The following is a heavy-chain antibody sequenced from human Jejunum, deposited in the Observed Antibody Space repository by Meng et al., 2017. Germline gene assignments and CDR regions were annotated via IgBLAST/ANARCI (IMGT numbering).Heavy chain of an antibody. CDR2: ISWNSAVI. V-gene: IGHV3-9*01. D-gene: IGHD4-17*01. Sequence: GGSLRLSCAASGFTFDDYAMHWVRQGPRKGLEWVSMISWNSAVIGYADSVKGRFTISRDNTKNLVYLEMNSLRDEDTAFYFCAKDIRYGSASWACDSWGQGTLVTVSS. CDR3: AKDIRYGSASWACDS. CDR1: GFTFDDYA. J-gene: IGHJ4*02.